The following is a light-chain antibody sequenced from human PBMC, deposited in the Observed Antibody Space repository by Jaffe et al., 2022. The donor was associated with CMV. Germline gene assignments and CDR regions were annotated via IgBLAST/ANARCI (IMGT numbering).Light chain of an antibody. CDR3: QQYASSPLT. CDR1: QSVSSDY. Sequence: EIVLTQSPGTLSLSPGERATLSCRASQSVSSDYLAWYQEKPGQAPRLLIYGASSRASGIPDRFSGSGSGTDFTLTISRLEPGDFAVYYCQQYASSPLTFGPGTKVDIK. J-gene: IGKJ3*01. V-gene: IGKV3-20*01. CDR2: GAS.